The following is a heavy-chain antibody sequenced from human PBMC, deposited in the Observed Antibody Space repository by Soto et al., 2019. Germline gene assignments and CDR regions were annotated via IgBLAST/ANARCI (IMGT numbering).Heavy chain of an antibody. D-gene: IGHD5-12*01. CDR2: ISGSGGST. CDR3: AKDLYEEMATITIAYYFDY. J-gene: IGHJ4*02. V-gene: IGHV3-23*01. Sequence: GGSLRLSCAASGFTFSSYAMSWVRQAPGKGLEWVSAISGSGGSTYYADSVKGRFTISRDNSKNTLYLQMNSLRAEDTAVYYCAKDLYEEMATITIAYYFDYWGQGTLVTVSS. CDR1: GFTFSSYA.